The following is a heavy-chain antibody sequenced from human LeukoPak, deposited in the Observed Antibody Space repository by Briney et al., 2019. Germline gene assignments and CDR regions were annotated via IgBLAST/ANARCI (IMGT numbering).Heavy chain of an antibody. V-gene: IGHV3-30*14. Sequence: PGGSLRLSCAASGFTFSYYGFHWVRQAPGKGLEWVAAISFDGSNKYYADSVKGRFTISRDNSKNTLYLQMNSLRAEDTAIYYCAKDRTVGASYWYFDLWGRGTLVTVSS. CDR2: ISFDGSNK. CDR1: GFTFSYYG. J-gene: IGHJ2*01. D-gene: IGHD1-26*01. CDR3: AKDRTVGASYWYFDL.